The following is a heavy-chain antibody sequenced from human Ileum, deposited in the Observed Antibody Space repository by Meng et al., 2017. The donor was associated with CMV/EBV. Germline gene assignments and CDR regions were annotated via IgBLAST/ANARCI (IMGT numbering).Heavy chain of an antibody. Sequence: KVSCKASGYSFTNYWIAWVRQMPGKGLELMGTIYPGDSDTRYSPSFQGQVSISADKSVNTADLQWNNLKASDSAIYYCARRGGGNAFINHWFDSWGQGTLVTVSS. CDR3: ARRGGGNAFINHWFDS. J-gene: IGHJ5*01. D-gene: IGHD4-23*01. CDR1: GYSFTNYW. CDR2: IYPGDSDT. V-gene: IGHV5-51*01.